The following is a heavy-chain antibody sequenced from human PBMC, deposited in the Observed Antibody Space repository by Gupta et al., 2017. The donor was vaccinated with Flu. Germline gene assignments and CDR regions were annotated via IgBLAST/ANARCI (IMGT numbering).Heavy chain of an antibody. CDR3: ARDPGGYSYGSTYYYYYAMDV. J-gene: IGHJ6*02. D-gene: IGHD5-18*01. CDR1: GGSVNSGNYY. CDR2: INHSGST. Sequence: QVQLQESGPKLVKPSEPLSLTCTVSGGSVNSGNYYWNWIRQPPGKGLEWIGYINHSGSTNYNPSLKSRVTISIDTSKNQFSLKVTSVTAADTAVYFCARDPGGYSYGSTYYYYYAMDVWGQGATVTVSS. V-gene: IGHV4-61*01.